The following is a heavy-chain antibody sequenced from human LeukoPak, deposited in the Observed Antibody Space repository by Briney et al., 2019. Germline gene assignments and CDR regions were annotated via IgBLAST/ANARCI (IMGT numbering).Heavy chain of an antibody. Sequence: SVKVSCKASGYTFTGYYMHWVRQAPGQGLEWMGWINPNSGGTNYAQKFQGRVTMTRDTSISTAYMELSRLRSDDTAVYYCARAETTVTTIDYWGQGTLVTVSS. D-gene: IGHD4-17*01. J-gene: IGHJ4*02. CDR3: ARAETTVTTIDY. V-gene: IGHV1-2*02. CDR2: INPNSGGT. CDR1: GYTFTGYY.